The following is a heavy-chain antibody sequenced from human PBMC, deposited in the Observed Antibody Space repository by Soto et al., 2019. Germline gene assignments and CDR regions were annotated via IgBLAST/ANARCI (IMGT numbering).Heavy chain of an antibody. CDR3: ARVNRGAFDY. CDR1: GGSIRDYY. Sequence: QVQLQESGPGLVKPSETLSLTCTVSGGSIRDYYWVWIRQPPGKGLEWIGSIFYTGSTDYIPSPTGRVSISLATSKNQFSLNLGSVTDADTAVYYCARVNRGAFDYWGQGALVTVSS. V-gene: IGHV4-59*01. CDR2: IFYTGST. J-gene: IGHJ4*02.